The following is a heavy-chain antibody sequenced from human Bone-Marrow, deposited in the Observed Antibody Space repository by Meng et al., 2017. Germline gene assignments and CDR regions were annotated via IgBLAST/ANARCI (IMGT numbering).Heavy chain of an antibody. CDR2: INHSGST. V-gene: IGHV4-34*01. Sequence: QVRLQQWGAGLFKPSGTRSLPCPVYGGSFSGYYWSWIRQPPGKGLEWIGEINHSGSTNYNPSLKSRVTISVDTSKNQFSLKLSSVTAADTAVYYCASGYCSGGSCQVGWFDPWGQGTLVTVSS. CDR3: ASGYCSGGSCQVGWFDP. D-gene: IGHD2-15*01. CDR1: GGSFSGYY. J-gene: IGHJ5*02.